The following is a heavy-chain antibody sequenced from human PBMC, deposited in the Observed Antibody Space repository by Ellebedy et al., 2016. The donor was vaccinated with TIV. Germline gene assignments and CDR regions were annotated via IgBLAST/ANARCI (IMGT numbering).Heavy chain of an antibody. J-gene: IGHJ3*02. CDR1: GFTFSDHY. CDR2: IRSKAYGGTT. Sequence: PGGSLRLSCAASGFTFSDHYMDRVRQAPGKGLEWVGFIRSKAYGGTTEYAASVKGIFTISRNDSKNSMYLQMNSLKTEDTAVYYCAQVGGYDDAFDIWGQGTMVTVSS. CDR3: AQVGGYDDAFDI. V-gene: IGHV3-72*01. D-gene: IGHD5-12*01.